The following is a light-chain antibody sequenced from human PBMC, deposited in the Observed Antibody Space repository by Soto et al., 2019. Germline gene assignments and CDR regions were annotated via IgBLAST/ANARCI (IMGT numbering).Light chain of an antibody. CDR3: ATWDDSLNGPV. J-gene: IGLJ2*01. CDR2: YDD. V-gene: IGLV1-36*01. Sequence: QSVLTQPPSVSDAPRQRVTISCSGSGSNIGNNAVNWYRQVPGKAPKVLIYYDDRLPSGVSDRFSGSKSGTSASLAISLLQSDDEADYYCATWDDSLNGPVFGGGTKLTVL. CDR1: GSNIGNNA.